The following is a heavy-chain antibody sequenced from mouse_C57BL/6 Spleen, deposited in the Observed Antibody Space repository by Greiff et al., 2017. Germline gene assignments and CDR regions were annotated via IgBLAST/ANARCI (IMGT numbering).Heavy chain of an antibody. CDR2: INYDGSST. CDR1: GFTFSDYY. Sequence: DVQLVESEGGLVQPGSSMKLSCTVSGFTFSDYYMAWFRQVPEKGLEWVANINYDGSSTYYLDSLKSRFIISRDNAKNILYLQMSSLKSEDTATYYCAREEDGYYSSWFAYWRQGTLVTVSA. J-gene: IGHJ3*01. V-gene: IGHV5-16*01. D-gene: IGHD2-3*01. CDR3: AREEDGYYSSWFAY.